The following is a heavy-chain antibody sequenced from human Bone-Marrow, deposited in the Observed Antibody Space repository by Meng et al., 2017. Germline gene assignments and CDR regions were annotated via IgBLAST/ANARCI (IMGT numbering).Heavy chain of an antibody. D-gene: IGHD3-16*02. CDR3: ARGHTYDYVWGSYRFDY. CDR1: GGTFSSYA. CDR2: IIPIFGTA. V-gene: IGHV1-69*06. Sequence: QVQLGQSGGEVKKPGSPVKVSCKASGGTFSSYAISWVRQAPGQGLEWMGGIIPIFGTANYAQKFQGRVTITADKSTSTAYMELSSLRSEDTAVYYCARGHTYDYVWGSYRFDYWGQGTLVTVSS. J-gene: IGHJ4*02.